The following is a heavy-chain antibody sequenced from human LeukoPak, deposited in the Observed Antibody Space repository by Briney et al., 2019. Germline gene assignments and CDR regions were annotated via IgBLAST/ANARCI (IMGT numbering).Heavy chain of an antibody. CDR2: ISASGSAT. V-gene: IGHV3-23*01. Sequence: GGSLRLSCAASGFIFSNYGMNWVRQAPGKGLEWVAAISASGSATSYADSVRGRFTISRDNSKSTTYLQMNSLRAEDTAVYYCARARDSSWDYWGQGTLVTVSS. CDR3: ARARDSSWDY. J-gene: IGHJ4*02. D-gene: IGHD6-13*01. CDR1: GFIFSNYG.